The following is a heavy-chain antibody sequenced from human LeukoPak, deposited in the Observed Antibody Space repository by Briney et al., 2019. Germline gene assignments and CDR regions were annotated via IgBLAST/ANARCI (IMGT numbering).Heavy chain of an antibody. D-gene: IGHD3-10*01. CDR1: GFPFSSYG. J-gene: IGHJ4*02. V-gene: IGHV3-30*18. CDR2: ISYDGSNK. CDR3: AKGSWTADY. Sequence: GGSLGLSCAASGFPFSSYGMHGVRPAPGEGLGWVAVISYDGSNKYYPDSVKGRFTISRDNSKNTMKLQMNSLRAEDTAVYYCAKGSWTADYWGQGTLVTASS.